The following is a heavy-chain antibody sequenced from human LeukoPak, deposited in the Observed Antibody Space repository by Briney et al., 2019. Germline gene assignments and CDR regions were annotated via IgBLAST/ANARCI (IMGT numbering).Heavy chain of an antibody. V-gene: IGHV3-7*01. CDR3: ARVKSSGSDY. CDR1: GFTFTNYW. D-gene: IGHD6-19*01. J-gene: IGHJ4*02. Sequence: GGSLRLSCAASGFTFTNYWMSWVRQAPGKGLELVANIKQDRSEKYYVDSVKGRFTISRDNAKNSLYLQMNSLRAEDTAVYYCARVKSSGSDYWGQGTLVTVSS. CDR2: IKQDRSEK.